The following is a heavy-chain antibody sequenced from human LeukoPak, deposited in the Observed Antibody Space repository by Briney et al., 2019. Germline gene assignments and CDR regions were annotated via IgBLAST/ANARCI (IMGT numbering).Heavy chain of an antibody. CDR1: GGSFSTYV. CDR3: ARGVHFGELPETFDY. Sequence: SVKVSCKASGGSFSTYVITWVRQAPGQGLEWMGRIIPVLGVSNFAQKFQDRVTITADKSTSTAYMELSSLRSEDTAVYYCARGVHFGELPETFDYWGQGTLVTVSS. CDR2: IIPVLGVS. D-gene: IGHD3-10*01. V-gene: IGHV1-69*04. J-gene: IGHJ4*02.